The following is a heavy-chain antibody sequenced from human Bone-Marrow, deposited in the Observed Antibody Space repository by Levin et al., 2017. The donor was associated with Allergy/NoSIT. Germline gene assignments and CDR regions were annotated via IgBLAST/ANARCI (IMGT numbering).Heavy chain of an antibody. Sequence: GGSLRLSCEASGFAFGNYGMNWVRQAPGKGLEWVSSISSGSRFIFYAESVKGRVTISRDNAKNSVFLQMTSLRAEDTALYFCTRTFDWLLSYWYFDLWGRGALVTVSS. V-gene: IGHV3-21*01. CDR1: GFAFGNYG. CDR2: ISSGSRFI. CDR3: TRTFDWLLSYWYFDL. J-gene: IGHJ2*01. D-gene: IGHD3-9*01.